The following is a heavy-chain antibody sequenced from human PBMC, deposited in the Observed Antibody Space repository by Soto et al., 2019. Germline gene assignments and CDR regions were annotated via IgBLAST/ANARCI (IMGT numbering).Heavy chain of an antibody. CDR3: AKGPHSVSGYYYMDV. CDR1: GFTLSTYD. D-gene: IGHD3-10*01. Sequence: EVQLVESGGGLVQPGGSLRLSCAASGFTLSTYDMHWVRQATGQGLEWVAALSYAGDTYYPGSVKGRFTVSREGAKNPLYLQMNSLPAGDAAVYYCAKGPHSVSGYYYMDVWGKGTTVTVAS. V-gene: IGHV3-13*01. CDR2: LSYAGDT. J-gene: IGHJ6*03.